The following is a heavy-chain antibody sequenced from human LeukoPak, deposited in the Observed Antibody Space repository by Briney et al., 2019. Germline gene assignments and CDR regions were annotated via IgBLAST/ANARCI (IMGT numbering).Heavy chain of an antibody. CDR3: ARALKLGINAFDI. CDR1: GGTFSNYA. CDR2: IIPIFGTA. D-gene: IGHD7-27*01. J-gene: IGHJ3*02. Sequence: SVKVSCKASGGTFSNYAISWVRQAPGQGLEWMGGIIPIFGTANYAQKFQGRVTITADESTSTAYMELSSLRSEDTAVYYCARALKLGINAFDIWGQGTMVTVSS. V-gene: IGHV1-69*01.